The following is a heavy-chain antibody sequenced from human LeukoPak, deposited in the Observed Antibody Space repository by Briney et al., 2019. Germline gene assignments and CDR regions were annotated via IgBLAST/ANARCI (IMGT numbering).Heavy chain of an antibody. CDR3: ARELVEADAFDI. CDR2: ISPDGRTI. CDR1: GFTFSNSW. Sequence: LSGGSLRLSCTASGFTFSNSWMHWVRQAPGKGLVWVSRISPDGRTINYADSVKGRFTISRDNSKNTLYLQMNSLRAEDTAVYYCARELVEADAFDIWGQGTMVTVSS. J-gene: IGHJ3*02. V-gene: IGHV3-74*01. D-gene: IGHD2-15*01.